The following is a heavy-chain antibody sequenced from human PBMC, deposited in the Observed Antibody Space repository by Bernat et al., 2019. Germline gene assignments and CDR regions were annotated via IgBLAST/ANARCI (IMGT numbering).Heavy chain of an antibody. CDR3: ARVGTGTPPYYYYGMDV. D-gene: IGHD7-27*01. V-gene: IGHV4-31*03. J-gene: IGHJ6*02. CDR1: GGSISSGGYY. CDR2: IYYSGST. Sequence: QVQLQQWGAGLLKPSQTLSLTCTVSGGSISSGGYYWSWIRQHPGKGLEWIGYIYYSGSTYYNPSLKSRVTISVDTSKNQFSLKLSSVTAADTAVYYCARVGTGTPPYYYYGMDVWGQGTTVTVSS.